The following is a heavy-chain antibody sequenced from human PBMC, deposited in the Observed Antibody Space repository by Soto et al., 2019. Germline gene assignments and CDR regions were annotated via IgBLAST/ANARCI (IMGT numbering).Heavy chain of an antibody. V-gene: IGHV4-31*03. CDR1: GGSISSGGYF. J-gene: IGHJ5*02. CDR2: IYHSGST. D-gene: IGHD3-10*01. Sequence: QVQLQESGPGLVKPSQTLSLTCTVSGGSISSGGYFWSWIRHLPGKGLEWIGYIYHSGSTYYNPSLKGRVTISVDTSKNQFSLKLSSVTAADTAVYYCGRDGPSGFDPWGQGTLVTVSS. CDR3: GRDGPSGFDP.